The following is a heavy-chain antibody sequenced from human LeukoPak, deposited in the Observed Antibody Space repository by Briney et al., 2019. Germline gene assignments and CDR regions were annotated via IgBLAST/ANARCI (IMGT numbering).Heavy chain of an antibody. V-gene: IGHV3-9*01. CDR3: ARAMSIAARLHTIFDY. CDR1: GFTFDDYA. J-gene: IGHJ4*02. CDR2: INWNSGSI. Sequence: PGGSLRLSCAASGFTFDDYAMHWVRQAPGKGLEWVSGINWNSGSIGYADSVKGRFTISRDNAKNSLYLQMNSLRAEDTALYYCARAMSIAARLHTIFDYWGQGTLVTVSS. D-gene: IGHD6-6*01.